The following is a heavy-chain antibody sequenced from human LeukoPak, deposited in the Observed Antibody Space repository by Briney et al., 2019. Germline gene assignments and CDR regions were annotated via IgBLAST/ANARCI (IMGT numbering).Heavy chain of an antibody. Sequence: GGSLRLSCAASGFRLSTYAMTWVGQAPGKWLEWVSSITSSGGTTYYADSVKGRFTISRDNSKNTLYLQLNNLRAEDTAIYYCAKDPNGDYIGAFDNWGQGTMVTVSS. CDR2: ITSSGGTT. V-gene: IGHV3-23*01. CDR3: AKDPNGDYIGAFDN. CDR1: GFRLSTYA. D-gene: IGHD2-8*01. J-gene: IGHJ3*02.